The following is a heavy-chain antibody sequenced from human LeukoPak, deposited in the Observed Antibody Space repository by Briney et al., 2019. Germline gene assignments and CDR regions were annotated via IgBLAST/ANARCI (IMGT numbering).Heavy chain of an antibody. CDR1: GYSLTNYG. Sequence: ASVKVSCKTSGYSLTNYGISWVRQAPGKGLEWMGWVSGINGNTKYAQSLQGRVLMTTDTSTTTGHMELRSLRSDDTAVYFCARVQDADMIVEDFWGQGTLVIVSS. J-gene: IGHJ4*02. CDR2: VSGINGNT. D-gene: IGHD3-22*01. V-gene: IGHV1-18*01. CDR3: ARVQDADMIVEDF.